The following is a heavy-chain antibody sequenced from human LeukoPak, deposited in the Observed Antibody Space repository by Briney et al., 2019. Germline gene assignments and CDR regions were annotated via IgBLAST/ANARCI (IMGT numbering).Heavy chain of an antibody. V-gene: IGHV3-48*04. Sequence: GSLRLSCAASGFTFSSYSMNWVRQAPGKGLEWVSYISSSSSTIYYADSVKGRFTISRDNAKNSLYLQMNSLRAEDTAVYYCARDHIRTYYYGSGSYSSGAFDIWGQGTMVTVSS. CDR1: GFTFSSYS. CDR2: ISSSSSTI. D-gene: IGHD3-10*01. J-gene: IGHJ3*02. CDR3: ARDHIRTYYYGSGSYSSGAFDI.